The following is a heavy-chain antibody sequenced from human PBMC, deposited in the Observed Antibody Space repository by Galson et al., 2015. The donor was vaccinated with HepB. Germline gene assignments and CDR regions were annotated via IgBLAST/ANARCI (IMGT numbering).Heavy chain of an antibody. V-gene: IGHV3-48*02. CDR3: ARDSTCSGTSCNQDDY. CDR1: GFTLSRYS. CDR2: ISSSSSTI. J-gene: IGHJ4*02. Sequence: SLRLSCAASGFTLSRYSMNWVRQAPGKGLEWVSYISSSSSTIYYADSVKGRFTISRDNAKYSLYLQMNSLRDEDTAVYYCARDSTCSGTSCNQDDYWAREPWSPSPQ. D-gene: IGHD2-2*01.